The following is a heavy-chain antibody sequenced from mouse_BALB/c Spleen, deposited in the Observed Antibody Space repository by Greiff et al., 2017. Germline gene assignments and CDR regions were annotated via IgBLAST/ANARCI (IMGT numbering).Heavy chain of an antibody. D-gene: IGHD1-1*01. V-gene: IGHV2-2*02. CDR1: GFSLTSYG. CDR2: IWSGGST. Sequence: QVQLKESGPGLVQPSQSLSITCTVSGFSLTSYGVHWVRQSPGKGLEWLGVIWSGGSTDYNAAFISRLSISKDNSKSQVFFKMNSLQANDTAIYYCARGDYGSPFAYWGQGTLVTVSA. J-gene: IGHJ3*01. CDR3: ARGDYGSPFAY.